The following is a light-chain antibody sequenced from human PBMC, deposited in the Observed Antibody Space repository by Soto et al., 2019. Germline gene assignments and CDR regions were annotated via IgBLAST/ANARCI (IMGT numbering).Light chain of an antibody. CDR1: SSNIGAGHD. CDR2: GDN. J-gene: IGLJ2*01. Sequence: QSVLTQPPSVSGAPGQRVTISCTGSSSNIGAGHDVHWYQQTPGTAPKVLIYGDNNRPSGVPDRFSGSKSGTSASLAITGLRAEDEADYYCQSYDNSLSGSRVFGGGTKVTVL. V-gene: IGLV1-40*01. CDR3: QSYDNSLSGSRV.